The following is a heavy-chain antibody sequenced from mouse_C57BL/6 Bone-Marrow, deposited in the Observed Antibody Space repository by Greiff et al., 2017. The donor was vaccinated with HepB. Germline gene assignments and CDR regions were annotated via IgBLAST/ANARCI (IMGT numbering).Heavy chain of an antibody. CDR2: IDPATGGT. J-gene: IGHJ2*01. D-gene: IGHD1-1*01. Sequence: VQLQQSVAELVRPGASVTLSCKASGYTFTDYEMHWVQQTPVHGLEWIGAIDPATGGTAYNQKFKGKATLTADKSSSTAYMELRSLTSEDSAVYYCTSYYYGSSYDPCFDYWGQGTTLTVSS. V-gene: IGHV1-15*01. CDR3: TSYYYGSSYDPCFDY. CDR1: GYTFTDYE.